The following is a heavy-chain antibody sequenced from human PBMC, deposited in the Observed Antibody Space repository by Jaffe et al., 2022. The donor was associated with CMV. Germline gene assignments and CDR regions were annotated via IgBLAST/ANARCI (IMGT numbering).Heavy chain of an antibody. V-gene: IGHV4-4*07. Sequence: QVQLQESGPGLVKPSETLSLTCTVSGGSISTYYWSWIRQPAGKGLEWIGRIYTSGSTNYNPSLKSRVTMSVDTSKNQFSLKLRSVTAADTAVYYCARGRVVVPAKDRYFDLWGRGTLVTVSS. D-gene: IGHD2-15*01. J-gene: IGHJ2*01. CDR2: IYTSGST. CDR1: GGSISTYY. CDR3: ARGRVVVPAKDRYFDL.